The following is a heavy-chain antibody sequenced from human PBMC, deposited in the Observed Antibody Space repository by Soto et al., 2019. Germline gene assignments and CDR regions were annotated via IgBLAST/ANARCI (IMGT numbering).Heavy chain of an antibody. CDR3: ARMYSRSWYEAYYGMDV. V-gene: IGHV1-3*05. J-gene: IGHJ6*02. CDR1: GYTFTSYA. D-gene: IGHD6-13*01. Sequence: QVQLVQSGAEEKKPGASVKVSCKASGYTFTSYAMHWVRQAPGQRLEWMGWINAGNGNTKYSQKFQGRVTITRDTSXSXGYMELSSLRSEDTAVYYCARMYSRSWYEAYYGMDVWGQGTTVTVSS. CDR2: INAGNGNT.